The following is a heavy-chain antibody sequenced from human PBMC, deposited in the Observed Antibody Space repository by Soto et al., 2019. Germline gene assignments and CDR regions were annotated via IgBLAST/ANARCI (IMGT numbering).Heavy chain of an antibody. CDR3: AKSGSSGWYGWFDP. CDR2: IYWNDDK. V-gene: IGHV2-5*01. J-gene: IGHJ5*02. Sequence: SGPTLVNPTQTLTLTCIFSGFSLRTSGVGVGWIRQPPGKALEWLGFIYWNDDKRYSPSLKSRLTITRDTSKNQVVLTMTNMDPVDTATYYCAKSGSSGWYGWFDPWGQGTLVTVSS. CDR1: GFSLRTSGVG. D-gene: IGHD6-19*01.